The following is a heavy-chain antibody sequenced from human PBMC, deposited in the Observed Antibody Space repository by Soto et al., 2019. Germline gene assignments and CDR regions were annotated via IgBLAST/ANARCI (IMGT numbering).Heavy chain of an antibody. D-gene: IGHD3-10*01. CDR1: GFSLNSHGLG. J-gene: IGHJ4*02. V-gene: IGHV2-5*01. CDR3: ARRRGAVRPWYFES. CDR2: IYWNDDK. Sequence: SGPTLVKPTQTLTLTCTFSGFSLNSHGLGVGWIRQPPGEALQWLALIYWNDDKRYSPSLRGRLTITKDTSKNQVVLTMTNMDPVDTGTYYCARRRGAVRPWYFESWGQGTLVTVSS.